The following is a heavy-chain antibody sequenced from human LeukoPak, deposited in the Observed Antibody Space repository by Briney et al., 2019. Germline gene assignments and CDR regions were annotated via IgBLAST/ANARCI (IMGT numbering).Heavy chain of an antibody. Sequence: PGGSLRLSCAASGFAFSSYGMHWVRQAPGKGLEWVAFIRYDGSNKYYADSVKGRFTISRDNSKNTLYLQMNSLRAEDTAVYYCARGLGSPVPTWFDPWGQGTLVTVSS. CDR2: IRYDGSNK. D-gene: IGHD3-16*01. J-gene: IGHJ5*02. V-gene: IGHV3-30*02. CDR3: ARGLGSPVPTWFDP. CDR1: GFAFSSYG.